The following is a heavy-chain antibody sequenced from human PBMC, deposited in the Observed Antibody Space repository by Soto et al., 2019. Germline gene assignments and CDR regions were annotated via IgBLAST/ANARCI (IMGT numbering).Heavy chain of an antibody. CDR2: IYYSGST. CDR3: ARYYDILTGTNWFDP. J-gene: IGHJ5*02. Sequence: TLSLTSTVSGGSIRSSCYYWGWMHQPPGKGLQWIGSIYYSGSTYYSPSLTSRVTISVDTSKNQFSLNLNSVTAADTAVYYCARYYDILTGTNWFDPWGQGTLVTVSS. D-gene: IGHD3-9*01. CDR1: GGSIRSSCYY. V-gene: IGHV4-39*01.